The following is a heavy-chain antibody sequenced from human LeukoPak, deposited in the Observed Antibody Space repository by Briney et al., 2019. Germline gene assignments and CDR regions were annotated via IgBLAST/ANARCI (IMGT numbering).Heavy chain of an antibody. CDR1: GFIVSSNY. V-gene: IGHV3-23*01. J-gene: IGHJ4*02. D-gene: IGHD1-1*01. CDR2: ISGTGGST. Sequence: GGSLRLSCAASGFIVSSNYMSWVRQAPGKGLEWVSSISGTGGSTYYADPVKGRFTISRDNSNNTLFLQMNSLRAEDTAVYYCAKVRTGHYFDYWGQGTLVTVSS. CDR3: AKVRTGHYFDY.